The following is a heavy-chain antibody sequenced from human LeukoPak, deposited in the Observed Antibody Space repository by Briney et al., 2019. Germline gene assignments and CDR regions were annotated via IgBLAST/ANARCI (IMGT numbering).Heavy chain of an antibody. CDR2: ISGSGSSS. D-gene: IGHD3-10*01. Sequence: PGGSLRLSCGASGFTFSSNGMSCVRQAPGKGLEWVSPISGSGSSSYYADSVEGRSTISRDNSKNTLYLQMNSLRAEDTAVYYCAKLLRGVVVPYYDYWGQGTLVTVSS. CDR1: GFTFSSNG. CDR3: AKLLRGVVVPYYDY. V-gene: IGHV3-23*01. J-gene: IGHJ4*02.